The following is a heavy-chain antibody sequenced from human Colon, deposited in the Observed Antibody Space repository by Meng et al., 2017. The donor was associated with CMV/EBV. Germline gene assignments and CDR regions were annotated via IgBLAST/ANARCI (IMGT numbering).Heavy chain of an antibody. D-gene: IGHD3-22*01. CDR2: ITGSGSSR. CDR3: ARDAYSSGYGMDV. V-gene: IGHV3-23*01. Sequence: GGSLRLSCAASGFNFRDFAMSWVRQAPGKGLEWVSAITGSGSSRYYADSVKGRFTISRDNAKNSLYLQMNSLRAEDTAVYYCARDAYSSGYGMDVWGQGTTVTVSS. J-gene: IGHJ6*02. CDR1: GFNFRDFA.